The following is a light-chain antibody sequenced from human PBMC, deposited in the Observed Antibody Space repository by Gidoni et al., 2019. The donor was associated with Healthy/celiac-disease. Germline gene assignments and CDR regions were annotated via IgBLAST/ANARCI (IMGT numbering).Light chain of an antibody. J-gene: IGKJ2*01. Sequence: EIVLSQSPATLSLSPGDRATLSCRASQSVSSYLAWYQQKPGQAPRLIIYDASNRATGIPARFSGSGSGTDFTLTISSLEPEDVAVYYCQQRSNWPPMYTFGQGTKLEIK. CDR3: QQRSNWPPMYT. CDR2: DAS. V-gene: IGKV3-11*01. CDR1: QSVSSY.